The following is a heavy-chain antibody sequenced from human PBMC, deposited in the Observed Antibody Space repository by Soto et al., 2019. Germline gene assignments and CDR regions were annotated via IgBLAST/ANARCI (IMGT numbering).Heavy chain of an antibody. D-gene: IGHD2-15*01. Sequence: ASVKVSCKASGYTFTSYYMHWVRQAPGQGLEWMGIINPSGGSTSYAQKFQGRVTMTRDTSTSTVYMELSSLRSEDTAVYYCARALGYCSGGSCPGSPYYYYGMDVWGQGTTVTVSS. J-gene: IGHJ6*02. V-gene: IGHV1-46*01. CDR2: INPSGGST. CDR3: ARALGYCSGGSCPGSPYYYYGMDV. CDR1: GYTFTSYY.